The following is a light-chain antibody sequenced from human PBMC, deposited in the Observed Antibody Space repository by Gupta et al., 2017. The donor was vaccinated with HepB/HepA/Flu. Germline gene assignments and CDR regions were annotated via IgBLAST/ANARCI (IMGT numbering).Light chain of an antibody. Sequence: QSALTQPASVSGSPGPSITISCTGTSSDIGSSDTTAHNYVSWYQQHPGKAHKLIIYDVSGRPAGVANRFSGSKAGNTASLTISGPLAEDAADYYCSSDTNSRTWVFGGGTKLTVL. CDR2: DVS. V-gene: IGLV2-14*03. CDR3: SSDTNSRTWV. CDR1: SSDIGSSDTTAHNY. J-gene: IGLJ3*02.